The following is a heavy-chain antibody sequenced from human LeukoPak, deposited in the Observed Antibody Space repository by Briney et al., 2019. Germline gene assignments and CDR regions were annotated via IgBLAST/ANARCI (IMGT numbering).Heavy chain of an antibody. CDR3: ARGGGHQYYYDSSGYYPFDY. Sequence: SETLSLTCTVSGGSVSSGSYYWSWIRQPPGKGLEWIGYIYYSGSTNYNPSLKSRVTISVDTSKNQFSLELSSVTAADTAVYYCARGGGHQYYYDSSGYYPFDYWGQGTLVTVSS. D-gene: IGHD3-22*01. V-gene: IGHV4-61*01. CDR2: IYYSGST. CDR1: GGSVSSGSYY. J-gene: IGHJ4*02.